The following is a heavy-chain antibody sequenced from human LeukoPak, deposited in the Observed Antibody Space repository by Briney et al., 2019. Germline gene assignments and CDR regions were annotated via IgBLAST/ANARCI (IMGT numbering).Heavy chain of an antibody. V-gene: IGHV1-18*01. J-gene: IGHJ4*02. D-gene: IGHD2-15*01. CDR3: ARRNNVCSGGSCYGNYFDY. CDR2: NSAYNGNT. Sequence: ASVKVSCKASGYTFTSYGISWVRQAPGKGLEWMGWNSAYNGNTNYAQKLQGRVTMTTDTSTSTAYMELRSLRSDDTAVYYWARRNNVCSGGSCYGNYFDYWGQGTLVTVSS. CDR1: GYTFTSYG.